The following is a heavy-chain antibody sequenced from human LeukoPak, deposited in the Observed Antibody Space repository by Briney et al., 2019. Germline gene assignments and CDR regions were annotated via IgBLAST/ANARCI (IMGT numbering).Heavy chain of an antibody. V-gene: IGHV3-7*01. J-gene: IGHJ4*02. D-gene: IGHD2-15*01. CDR1: GFTFTNYW. Sequence: GGSLRLSCAASGFTFTNYWMTWVRQAPGKGLEWVANIGQDGGEKYYVDSVKGRFTISRDNTKESLYLQMNSLGAEDTGVYYWARLRGGSYWGRGTLVTVSS. CDR3: ARLRGGSY. CDR2: IGQDGGEK.